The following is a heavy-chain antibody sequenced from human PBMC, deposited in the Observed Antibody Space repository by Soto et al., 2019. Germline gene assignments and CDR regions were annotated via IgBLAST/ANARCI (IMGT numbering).Heavy chain of an antibody. CDR3: AREKGLRFLEWWPKKTKQNNWFDP. J-gene: IGHJ5*02. V-gene: IGHV4-34*01. D-gene: IGHD3-3*01. CDR1: GGSFSGYY. Sequence: PSETLSLTCAVYGGSFSGYYWSWIRQPPGKGLEWIGEINHSGSTNYNPSLKSRVTISVDTSKNQFSLKLSSVTAADTAVYYCAREKGLRFLEWWPKKTKQNNWFDPWGQGTLVTVSS. CDR2: INHSGST.